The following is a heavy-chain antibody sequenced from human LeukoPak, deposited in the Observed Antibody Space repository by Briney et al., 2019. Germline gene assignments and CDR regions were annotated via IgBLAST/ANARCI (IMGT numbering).Heavy chain of an antibody. J-gene: IGHJ4*02. V-gene: IGHV3-7*01. CDR2: RKQDGSEK. Sequence: GGSLRLSCAASGFTFSSYWMTWVRQAPGKGREWVANRKQDGSEKYYVDSVKGRFTISRDNAKNSLYLQMNSLRAEDTAVYYCARDRTAFEYWGQGTLVTVSS. CDR3: ARDRTAFEY. CDR1: GFTFSSYW. D-gene: IGHD2-8*02.